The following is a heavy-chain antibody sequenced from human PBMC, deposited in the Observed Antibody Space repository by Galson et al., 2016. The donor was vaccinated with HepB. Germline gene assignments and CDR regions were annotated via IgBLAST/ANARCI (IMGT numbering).Heavy chain of an antibody. D-gene: IGHD4-17*01. V-gene: IGHV3-7*01. CDR3: ARSTVTTWDY. J-gene: IGHJ4*02. Sequence: SLRLSCAASGFTFRSYWMTWVRQAPGKGLEWVANIKPDGSEKYYVDSVKGRFTISRDNAKNSLYLQLNSLRAEDTAVYCCARSTVTTWDYWGQGTLVTVSS. CDR2: IKPDGSEK. CDR1: GFTFRSYW.